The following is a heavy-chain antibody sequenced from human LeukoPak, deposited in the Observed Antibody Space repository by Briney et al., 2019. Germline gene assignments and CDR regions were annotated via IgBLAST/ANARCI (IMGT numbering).Heavy chain of an antibody. CDR3: AKDRLEFYGSARYYFDS. V-gene: IGHV3-30*02. Sequence: GRSLRLSCAASGFSFSTYGMHWVRQAPGKGLEWVAFIRHDASSQYYADSVKGRFTISRDSSKDTLYLQMNSLRTEDTAVYFCAKDRLEFYGSARYYFDSWGRGSLVTVSS. D-gene: IGHD3-10*01. J-gene: IGHJ4*02. CDR1: GFSFSTYG. CDR2: IRHDASSQ.